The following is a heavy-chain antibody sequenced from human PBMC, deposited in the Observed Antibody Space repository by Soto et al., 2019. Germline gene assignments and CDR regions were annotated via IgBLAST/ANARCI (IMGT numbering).Heavy chain of an antibody. CDR3: ARDIWWEPGVDAFHI. CDR1: GFTFNFFA. CDR2: VSKDGSNT. Sequence: QVQLVESGGGVVQPGRSLRLSCAASGFTFNFFAMHWVRQAPGKGLEWVAAVSKDGSNTYYADSVKGRFTISRDNPKNTLYLQMNSLRLEETAVYYCARDIWWEPGVDAFHIWGQGTMVTVSP. V-gene: IGHV3-30-3*01. J-gene: IGHJ3*02. D-gene: IGHD1-26*01.